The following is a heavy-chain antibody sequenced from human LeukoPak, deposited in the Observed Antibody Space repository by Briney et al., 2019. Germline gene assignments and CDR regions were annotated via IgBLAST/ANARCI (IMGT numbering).Heavy chain of an antibody. CDR2: ISNDGSNK. V-gene: IGHV3-30*18. Sequence: GGSLRLSCVASGFTFSSYGMHWVRQAPGKGLEWVAVISNDGSNKYYADSVKGRFTISRDNSKNTLCLQMNSLRAEDTAVYYCAKGRGAFDIWGQGTMVTVSS. CDR1: GFTFSSYG. J-gene: IGHJ3*02. CDR3: AKGRGAFDI. D-gene: IGHD3-10*01.